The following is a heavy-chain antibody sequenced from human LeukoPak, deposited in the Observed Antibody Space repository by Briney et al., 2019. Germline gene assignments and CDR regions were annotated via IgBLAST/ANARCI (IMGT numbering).Heavy chain of an antibody. CDR1: GGPISSYS. CDR3: ARDGEQQFDY. CDR2: IYYTGST. J-gene: IGHJ4*02. D-gene: IGHD6-13*01. Sequence: SETLSLTCTVSGGPISSYSWNWIRQPPGKGLEWIGYIYYTGSTNYNPSLKSRVTISVDTSKNQFSLKLSSVTAADTAVYYCARDGEQQFDYWGQGTLVTVSS. V-gene: IGHV4-59*01.